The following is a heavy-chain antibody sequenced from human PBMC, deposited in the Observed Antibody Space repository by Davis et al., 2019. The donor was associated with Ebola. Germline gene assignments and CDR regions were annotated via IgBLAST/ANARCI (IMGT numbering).Heavy chain of an antibody. Sequence: GESLKISCAASGFTVSSNYMSWVRQAPGKGLEWVSVIYSGGSTYYADSVKGRFTISRDNAKNTLYLQMNSLRAEDTAVYYCARVGYYYDSSGYYTLFDYWGQGTLVTVSS. J-gene: IGHJ4*02. D-gene: IGHD3-22*01. CDR1: GFTVSSNY. CDR3: ARVGYYYDSSGYYTLFDY. V-gene: IGHV3-53*01. CDR2: IYSGGST.